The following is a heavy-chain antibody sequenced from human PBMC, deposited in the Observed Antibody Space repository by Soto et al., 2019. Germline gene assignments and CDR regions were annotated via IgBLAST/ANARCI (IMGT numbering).Heavy chain of an antibody. D-gene: IGHD5-12*01. V-gene: IGHV4-61*01. J-gene: IGHJ4*02. Sequence: SETLSLTCTVSGGSVSSGSYYWSWIRQPPGKGLEWIGYIYYSGSTNYNPSLKSRVTISVDTSKNQFSLKLSSVTAADTAVYYCARYNFQVATRHFDYWGQGTLVTVSS. CDR1: GGSVSSGSYY. CDR2: IYYSGST. CDR3: ARYNFQVATRHFDY.